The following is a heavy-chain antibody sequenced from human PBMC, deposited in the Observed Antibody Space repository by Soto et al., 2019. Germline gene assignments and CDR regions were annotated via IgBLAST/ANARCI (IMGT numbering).Heavy chain of an antibody. CDR1: GGSISSGGYY. Sequence: QVQLQESGPGLVKPSQTLSLTCTVSGGSISSGGYYWSWIRQHPGKGLEWIGYIYYSGSTYYNPSIKSRVTISVDTSKNQFSLKLSSVTAADTAVYYCAREFGDSSAPRGWFDPWGQGTLVTVSS. CDR3: AREFGDSSAPRGWFDP. CDR2: IYYSGST. D-gene: IGHD3-22*01. J-gene: IGHJ5*02. V-gene: IGHV4-31*03.